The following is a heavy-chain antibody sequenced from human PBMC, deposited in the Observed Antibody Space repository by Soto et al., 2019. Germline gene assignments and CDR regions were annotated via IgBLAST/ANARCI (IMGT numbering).Heavy chain of an antibody. D-gene: IGHD2-21*02. V-gene: IGHV3-48*02. Sequence: EVQLVESGGGLVQPGGSLRLSCAASGFTFSSYSMNWVRQAPGKGLEWVSYISSSSSTIYYADSVKGRFTISRDNAKNSLYLQMNSLRDEDTAVYYCARDGVKHIVVVTAINWFDPWGQGTLVTVSS. CDR2: ISSSSSTI. CDR3: ARDGVKHIVVVTAINWFDP. CDR1: GFTFSSYS. J-gene: IGHJ5*02.